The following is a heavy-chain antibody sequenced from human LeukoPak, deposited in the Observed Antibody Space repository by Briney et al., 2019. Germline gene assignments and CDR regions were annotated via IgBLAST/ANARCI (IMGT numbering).Heavy chain of an antibody. CDR2: FYNSANT. D-gene: IGHD6-6*01. Sequence: PSQTLSLTCTVSGGSISSGGYYWGWIRQHPGKGLEWIGFFYNSANTYYNPSLKGRVTVSIDRSKNQFSVTLSSVTAADTAVYYCAREGADRPGFDYWGQGTLVTVSS. J-gene: IGHJ4*02. V-gene: IGHV4-31*03. CDR3: AREGADRPGFDY. CDR1: GGSISSGGYY.